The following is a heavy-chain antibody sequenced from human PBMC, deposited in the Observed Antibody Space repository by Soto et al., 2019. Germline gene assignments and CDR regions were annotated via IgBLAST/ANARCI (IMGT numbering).Heavy chain of an antibody. Sequence: QITLKESGPTLVKPTQTLTLTCTFSGFSISTNGVGVGWIRQPPGKALEWLALIYWNDDKRYSPSLKSRLTITKDTSKNQVVLTMTNMDPVDTATYYCAHNIGPSTVTLYQFDYWGQGTLVTVSS. CDR3: AHNIGPSTVTLYQFDY. CDR2: IYWNDDK. J-gene: IGHJ4*02. V-gene: IGHV2-5*01. D-gene: IGHD4-17*01. CDR1: GFSISTNGVG.